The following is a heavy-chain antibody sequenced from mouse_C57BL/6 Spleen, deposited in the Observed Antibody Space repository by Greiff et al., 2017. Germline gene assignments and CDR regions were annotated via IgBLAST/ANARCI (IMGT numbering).Heavy chain of an antibody. J-gene: IGHJ2*01. CDR1: GYAFSSYW. Sequence: VQLVESGAELVKPGASVKISCKASGYAFSSYWMNWVKQRPGKGLEWIGQIYPGDGDTNYNGKFKGKAALTADKSSSTAYMQLISLTSEDSAVYYCARSSYDYDGSTFAYWGQGTTLTVSS. V-gene: IGHV1-80*01. CDR2: IYPGDGDT. CDR3: ARSSYDYDGSTFAY. D-gene: IGHD2-4*01.